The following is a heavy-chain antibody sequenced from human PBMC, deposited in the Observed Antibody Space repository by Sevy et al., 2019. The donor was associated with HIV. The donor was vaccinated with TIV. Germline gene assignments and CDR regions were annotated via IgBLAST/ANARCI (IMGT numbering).Heavy chain of an antibody. D-gene: IGHD2-2*01. Sequence: ASVKVSCKASGVTFSSYVISWVRQAPGQGLEWLGGIIPRFGRPNYAQKFQGRVTISADESTSTACMELSSLRSEDTAKYYCATEVVPTVTLGYWGQGTLVTVSS. CDR3: ATEVVPTVTLGY. CDR1: GVTFSSYV. J-gene: IGHJ4*02. CDR2: IIPRFGRP. V-gene: IGHV1-69*13.